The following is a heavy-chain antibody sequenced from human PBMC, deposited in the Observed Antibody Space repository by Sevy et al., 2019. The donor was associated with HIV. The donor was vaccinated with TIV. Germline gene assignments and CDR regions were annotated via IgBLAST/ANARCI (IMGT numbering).Heavy chain of an antibody. J-gene: IGHJ4*02. CDR2: ISGSGGST. CDR1: GFTFRSYV. Sequence: WGSLRLSCAASGFTFRSYVMSWVHQAPGKVLEWVSSISGSGGSTYYADSVKGRFTISRDNFKSTLYLQMNSLRAEDTAVYYCARAKTVAAGFDYWGQGTLVTVSS. V-gene: IGHV3-23*01. CDR3: ARAKTVAAGFDY. D-gene: IGHD2-15*01.